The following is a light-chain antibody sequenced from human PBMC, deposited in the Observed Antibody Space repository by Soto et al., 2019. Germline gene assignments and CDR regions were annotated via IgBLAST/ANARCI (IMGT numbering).Light chain of an antibody. CDR1: NSDVGGYNY. CDR2: EVT. CDR3: SSYASSSTLVV. Sequence: QSALTQPASVSGSPGQSITISCTGTNSDVGGYNYVSWYQQHPGKAPKLMVYEVTKRPSGVSNRFSGSKSGNTASLTISGLQAEDEADYYCSSYASSSTLVVFGGGTKVTV. J-gene: IGLJ2*01. V-gene: IGLV2-14*01.